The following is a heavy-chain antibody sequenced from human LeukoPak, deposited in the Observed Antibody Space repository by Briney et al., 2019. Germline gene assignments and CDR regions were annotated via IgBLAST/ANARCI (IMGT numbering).Heavy chain of an antibody. D-gene: IGHD3-22*01. CDR1: GYTFTSYA. CDR3: ARDVLFRSSGYYFY. CDR2: INTNTGNP. V-gene: IGHV7-4-1*02. Sequence: ASVKVFCKASGYTFTSYAMNWVRQAPGQGLEWMGWINTNTGNPTYAQGFTGRFVFSLDASVSTAYLQISSLKAEDTAVYYCARDVLFRSSGYYFYWGQGTLVTVSS. J-gene: IGHJ4*02.